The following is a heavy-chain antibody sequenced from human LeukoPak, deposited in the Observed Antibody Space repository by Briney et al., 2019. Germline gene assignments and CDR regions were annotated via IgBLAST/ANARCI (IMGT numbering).Heavy chain of an antibody. Sequence: PSETLSLTCAVYGGSFSGYYWSWIRRPPGKGLEWIGEINHSGSTNYNPSLKSRVTISVDTSKNQFSLKLSSVTAADTAVYYCARVRGMYYYGSGSYYKARYYYGMDVWGQGTTVTVSS. D-gene: IGHD3-10*01. CDR1: GGSFSGYY. CDR2: INHSGST. CDR3: ARVRGMYYYGSGSYYKARYYYGMDV. J-gene: IGHJ6*02. V-gene: IGHV4-34*01.